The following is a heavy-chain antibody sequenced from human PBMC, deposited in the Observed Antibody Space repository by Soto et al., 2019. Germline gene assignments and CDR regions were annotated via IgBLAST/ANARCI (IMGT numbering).Heavy chain of an antibody. J-gene: IGHJ3*02. CDR3: ARGGRNDWQVAFDI. D-gene: IGHD3-9*01. CDR2: IYYNGNT. Sequence: PSETLSLTCTVSGGSISSGGYWSWIRQHPGKGLEWIGHIYYNGNTNYNPSLKSRVTMSVDTSKNQFSLKVTSVTAADTAVYYCARGGRNDWQVAFDIWGQGTMVTVSS. CDR1: GGSISSGGY. V-gene: IGHV4-31*03.